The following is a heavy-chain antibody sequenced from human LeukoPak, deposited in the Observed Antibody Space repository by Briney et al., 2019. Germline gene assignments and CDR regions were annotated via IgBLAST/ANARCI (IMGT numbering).Heavy chain of an antibody. CDR3: ARENHYFDY. Sequence: ASETLSLTCTVSGDSISSYYWSWSRQPPGMGLEWIGYIYYSGSTNYDPSLKSRVTISIDTSKNQFSLKLNSVTAADTAVYYCARENHYFDYWGQGIQVTVSS. J-gene: IGHJ4*02. CDR2: IYYSGST. CDR1: GDSISSYY. V-gene: IGHV4-59*01.